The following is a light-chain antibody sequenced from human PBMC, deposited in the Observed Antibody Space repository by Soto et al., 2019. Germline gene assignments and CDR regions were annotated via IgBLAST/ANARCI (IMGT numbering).Light chain of an antibody. V-gene: IGLV1-44*01. Sequence: QSVLTQPPSASGTPGQRVTISCSGSSSNLGSNTVNWYQHLPGTAPKLLIYADTQRPSGVPDRFSGSKSGTSASLAITGLQSEDEADYYCAAWDDSLIGPTWLFGGGTKLTVL. CDR1: SSNLGSNT. CDR2: ADT. J-gene: IGLJ3*02. CDR3: AAWDDSLIGPTWL.